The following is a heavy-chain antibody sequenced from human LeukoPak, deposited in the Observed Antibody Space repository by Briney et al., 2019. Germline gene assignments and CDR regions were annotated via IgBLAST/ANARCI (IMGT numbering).Heavy chain of an antibody. Sequence: GGSLRLSCAASGLTFSSHWMHWVRQAPGKGLVWVSRITNDGSSTTYADSVKGRFTISRDNAKNSLYLQMNSLRAEDTAVYYCARGPTRANSTDYWGQGALVTVSS. J-gene: IGHJ4*02. CDR1: GLTFSSHW. CDR2: ITNDGSST. D-gene: IGHD2/OR15-2a*01. V-gene: IGHV3-74*01. CDR3: ARGPTRANSTDY.